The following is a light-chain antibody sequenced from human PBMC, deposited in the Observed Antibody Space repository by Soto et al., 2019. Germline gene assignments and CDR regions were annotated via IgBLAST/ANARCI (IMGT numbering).Light chain of an antibody. CDR2: GGS. V-gene: IGKV3-20*01. CDR1: QSVSSN. J-gene: IGKJ1*01. Sequence: EIVMTQSPATLSVSPGERATLSCRASQSVSSNLAWYQQKPGQAPRLLIYGGSSRATGIPVRFSGSGSETDFTLTITRLEPEDFAVYYCQQYSSSRTFGQGTKVDIK. CDR3: QQYSSSRT.